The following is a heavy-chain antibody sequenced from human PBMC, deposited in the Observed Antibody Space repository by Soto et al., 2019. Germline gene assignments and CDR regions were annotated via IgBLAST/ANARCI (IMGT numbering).Heavy chain of an antibody. J-gene: IGHJ6*02. CDR3: ARGPAEFWSGYGMDV. CDR1: GFTFSSYA. D-gene: IGHD3-3*01. V-gene: IGHV3-30-3*01. Sequence: VQLLESGGGLVQPGGSLRLSCAASGFTFSSYAMSWVRQAPGKGLEWVAVISYDGGNKYYADSVKGRFTISRDNSKNTLYLQMNSLRAEDTAVYYCARGPAEFWSGYGMDVWGQGTTVTVSS. CDR2: ISYDGGNK.